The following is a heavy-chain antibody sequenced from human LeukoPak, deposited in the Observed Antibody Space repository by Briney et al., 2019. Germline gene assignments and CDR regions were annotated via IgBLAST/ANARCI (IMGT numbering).Heavy chain of an antibody. Sequence: GGSLRLSCAASGFTFSSYGMHWVRQAPGKGLEWVAVISYDGPNKYYADSVKGRFTISRDDSKSTLYLQMNSLRAEDTAVYYCAREKLPSGYSFLTDYWGQGTLVTVSS. D-gene: IGHD5-18*01. CDR1: GFTFSSYG. J-gene: IGHJ4*02. CDR3: AREKLPSGYSFLTDY. CDR2: ISYDGPNK. V-gene: IGHV3-30*03.